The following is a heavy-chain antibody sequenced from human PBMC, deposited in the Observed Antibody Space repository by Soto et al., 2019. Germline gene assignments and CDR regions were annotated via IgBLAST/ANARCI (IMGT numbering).Heavy chain of an antibody. D-gene: IGHD5-18*01. Sequence: QVQLVESGGGVVQPGRSLRLSCAASGFTFSNYGMHWIRHAPGKGLEWVAFISYDGSNKYYADSVKGRFTISRDSSKHTLYLQMNSLRAEDSAVYYCARDAYSYGYSLDYWGQGTLVTVSS. V-gene: IGHV3-30-3*01. CDR2: ISYDGSNK. CDR1: GFTFSNYG. J-gene: IGHJ4*02. CDR3: ARDAYSYGYSLDY.